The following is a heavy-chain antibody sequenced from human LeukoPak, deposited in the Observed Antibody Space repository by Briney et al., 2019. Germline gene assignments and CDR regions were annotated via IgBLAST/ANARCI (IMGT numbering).Heavy chain of an antibody. CDR1: GFTFSSYG. J-gene: IGHJ4*02. CDR2: ISYDGSNK. V-gene: IGHV3-30*03. Sequence: HPGRSLRLSCAASGFTFSSYGMHWVRQAPGKGLEWVAVISYDGSNKYYADSVKGRFTISRDNSKNTPYLQMNSLRAEDTAVYYCARAQWPDYWGQGTLVTVSS. D-gene: IGHD6-19*01. CDR3: ARAQWPDY.